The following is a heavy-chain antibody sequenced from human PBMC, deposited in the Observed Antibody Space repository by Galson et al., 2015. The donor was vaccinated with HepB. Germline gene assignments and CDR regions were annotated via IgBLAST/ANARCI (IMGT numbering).Heavy chain of an antibody. CDR2: ISWNSGRI. D-gene: IGHD5-24*01. CDR3: AKDMTPWGHGGYNYDS. CDR1: GFTFADYA. V-gene: IGHV3-9*01. Sequence: SLRLSCAASGFTFADYAMHWVRQAPGKGLEWVSSISWNSGRIGYADSVKGRFTISRDNAKNSLYLQMSSLRAEDTALFYCAKDMTPWGHGGYNYDSWGQGTLVTVSS. J-gene: IGHJ4*02.